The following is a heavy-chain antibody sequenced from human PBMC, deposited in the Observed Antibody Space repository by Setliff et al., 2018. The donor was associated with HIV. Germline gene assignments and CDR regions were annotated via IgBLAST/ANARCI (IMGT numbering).Heavy chain of an antibody. CDR2: ISAAGTI. D-gene: IGHD2-15*01. V-gene: IGHV4-4*07. CDR1: GGSISSYY. Sequence: SETLSLTCTVSGGSISSYYWSWIRQPAGKRLEFIGRISAAGTINYNPSLRSRVTLSVDTSENQFSLTVNSVTAADTAMYFCARGKDPGLYFDNWRQGTLVTVSS. J-gene: IGHJ4*02. CDR3: ARGKDPGLYFDN.